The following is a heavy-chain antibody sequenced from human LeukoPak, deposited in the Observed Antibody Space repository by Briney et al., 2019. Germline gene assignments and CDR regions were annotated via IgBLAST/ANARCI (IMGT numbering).Heavy chain of an antibody. CDR3: ARVRAGGAFDI. Sequence: ASVKVSCKASGYTFTSYGISWVRQAPGQGLEWMGWMNPNSGNTGYAQKFQGRVTMTRNTSISTAYMELSSLRSEDTAVYYCARVRAGGAFDIWGQGTMVTVSS. V-gene: IGHV1-8*02. CDR2: MNPNSGNT. J-gene: IGHJ3*02. CDR1: GYTFTSYG. D-gene: IGHD4-23*01.